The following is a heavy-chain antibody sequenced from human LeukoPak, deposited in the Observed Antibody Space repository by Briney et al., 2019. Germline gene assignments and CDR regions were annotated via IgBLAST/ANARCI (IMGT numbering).Heavy chain of an antibody. CDR3: ASLRFLEWLAMDV. CDR2: ISSSSSYI. D-gene: IGHD3-3*01. V-gene: IGHV3-21*01. J-gene: IGHJ6*02. Sequence: GGSLRLSCAASGFTFSSYSMNWVRQAPGKGLEWVSSISSSSSYIYYADSVKGRFTISRDNAKNSLYLHMNSLRDEDTAVYYCASLRFLEWLAMDVWGQGTTVTVSS. CDR1: GFTFSSYS.